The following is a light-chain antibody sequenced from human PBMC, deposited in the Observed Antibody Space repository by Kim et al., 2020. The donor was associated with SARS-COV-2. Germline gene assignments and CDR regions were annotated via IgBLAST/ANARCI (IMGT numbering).Light chain of an antibody. CDR1: QSISTN. J-gene: IGKJ4*01. V-gene: IGKV1-39*01. Sequence: DIQMTQSPSPLSASVGDRVTITCRASQSISTNLNWYKQKSGKAPKLLIYAASSLQGGVPSRFSGSGSGTDFTLTISSLQPEDSATYYCQQSNSTPLTFGGGTKLEI. CDR3: QQSNSTPLT. CDR2: AAS.